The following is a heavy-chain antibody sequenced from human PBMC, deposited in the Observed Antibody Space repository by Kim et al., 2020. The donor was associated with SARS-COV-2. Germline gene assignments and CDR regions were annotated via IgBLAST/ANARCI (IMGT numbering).Heavy chain of an antibody. Sequence: GESLRLSCAASGFTFSSYAMHWVRQAPGKGLEWVAVISYDGSNKYYADSVKGRFTISRDNSKNTLYLQMNSLRAEDTAVYYCARDFTYYDILTGYFPGPVGYYYYGMDVWGQGTTVTVSS. D-gene: IGHD3-9*01. CDR3: ARDFTYYDILTGYFPGPVGYYYYGMDV. CDR2: ISYDGSNK. V-gene: IGHV3-30*04. CDR1: GFTFSSYA. J-gene: IGHJ6*02.